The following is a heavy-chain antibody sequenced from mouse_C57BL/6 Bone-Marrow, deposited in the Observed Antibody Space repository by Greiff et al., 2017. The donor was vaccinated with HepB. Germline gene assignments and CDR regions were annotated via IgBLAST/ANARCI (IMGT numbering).Heavy chain of an antibody. CDR1: GYTFTEYT. J-gene: IGHJ4*01. CDR2: FYPGSGSI. CDR3: ARHEDLYYYGSSYYAMDY. Sequence: VKLVESGAELVKPGASVKLSCKASGYTFTEYTIHWVKQRSGQGLEWIGWFYPGSGSIKYNEKFKDKATLTADKSSSTVYMELSRLTSEDSAVYFCARHEDLYYYGSSYYAMDYWGQGTSVTVSS. D-gene: IGHD1-1*01. V-gene: IGHV1-62-2*01.